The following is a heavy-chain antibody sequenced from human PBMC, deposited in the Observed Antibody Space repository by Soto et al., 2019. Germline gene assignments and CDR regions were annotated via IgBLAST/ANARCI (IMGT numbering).Heavy chain of an antibody. Sequence: QVQLVQSGAEVKKPGSSVKVSCKASGGTFSSYAISWVRQAPGQGLEWMGGIIPIFGTANYAQKFQGRVTITADESTSTAYMELSSLRSEDTAVYYCARDVSGSYYVDYYYGMDVWGQGTTVTVSS. CDR2: IIPIFGTA. D-gene: IGHD1-26*01. CDR3: ARDVSGSYYVDYYYGMDV. J-gene: IGHJ6*02. V-gene: IGHV1-69*01. CDR1: GGTFSSYA.